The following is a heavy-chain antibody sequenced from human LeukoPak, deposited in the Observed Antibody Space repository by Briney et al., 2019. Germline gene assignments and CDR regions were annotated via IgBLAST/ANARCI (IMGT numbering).Heavy chain of an antibody. D-gene: IGHD6-6*01. Sequence: PGGSLRLSCAASGFTFSNYWMNWVRQAPGKGLEWVSSISSSSSYIYSADSVKGRFTISRDNARNSLYLRMNSLRAEDTAVYYCARDPGAYSSSPIDYWGQGTLVTVSS. CDR2: ISSSSSYI. CDR3: ARDPGAYSSSPIDY. J-gene: IGHJ4*02. CDR1: GFTFSNYW. V-gene: IGHV3-21*01.